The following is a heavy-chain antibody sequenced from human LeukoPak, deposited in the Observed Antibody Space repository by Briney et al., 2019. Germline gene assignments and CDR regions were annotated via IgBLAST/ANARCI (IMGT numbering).Heavy chain of an antibody. J-gene: IGHJ5*02. V-gene: IGHV1-69*05. Sequence: SVKVSCKASGGTFSNYAISWVRQDPGQGLEWLGGIIPMFGTAKYAQKFQGRVTITTDEATTTAYMELISLRSEDTAVYYCVRRQALRGRHRAFDPWGQGTLVTVTS. D-gene: IGHD6-25*01. CDR1: GGTFSNYA. CDR2: IIPMFGTA. CDR3: VRRQALRGRHRAFDP.